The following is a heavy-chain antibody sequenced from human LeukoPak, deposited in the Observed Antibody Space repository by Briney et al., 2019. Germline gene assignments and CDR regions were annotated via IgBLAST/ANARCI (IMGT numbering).Heavy chain of an antibody. J-gene: IGHJ4*02. CDR2: ISCDGSNK. CDR1: GFTFSSYA. CDR3: AREPHSTGYYYSFDY. D-gene: IGHD3-22*01. Sequence: GRSLRLSCAASGFTFSSYAMHWVRQAPGKGLEWVAVISCDGSNKYYADSVKGRFTISRDNSKNTLHLQMNSLRAEDTAVYYCAREPHSTGYYYSFDYWGQGTLVTVSS. V-gene: IGHV3-30*04.